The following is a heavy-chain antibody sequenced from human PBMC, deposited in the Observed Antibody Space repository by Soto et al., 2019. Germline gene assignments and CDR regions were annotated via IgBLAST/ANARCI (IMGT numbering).Heavy chain of an antibody. V-gene: IGHV4-30-2*01. CDR2: IYHSGST. D-gene: IGHD1-26*01. CDR3: ARIEASKVGATAFDY. Sequence: TLSLTCAVSGGSISSGGYSWSWIRQPPGKGLEWIGYIYHSGSTYYNPSLKSRVTISVDRSKNQFSLKLSSVTAADTAVYYCARIEASKVGATAFDYWGQGTLVTVSS. J-gene: IGHJ4*02. CDR1: GGSISSGGYS.